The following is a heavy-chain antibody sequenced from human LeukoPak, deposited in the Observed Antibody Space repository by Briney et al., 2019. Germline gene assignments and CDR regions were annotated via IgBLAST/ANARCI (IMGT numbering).Heavy chain of an antibody. J-gene: IGHJ5*02. CDR1: GGSISSYY. D-gene: IGHD6-13*01. CDR3: ARAYSSSWYWFDP. CDR2: IYYSGST. V-gene: IGHV4-59*08. Sequence: SETLSLTCTVSGGSISSYYWSWIRQPPGKGLEWIGYIYYSGSTNYNPSLKSRVTISVDTSKNQFSLKLSSVTAADTAVYYCARAYSSSWYWFDPCGQGTLVTVSS.